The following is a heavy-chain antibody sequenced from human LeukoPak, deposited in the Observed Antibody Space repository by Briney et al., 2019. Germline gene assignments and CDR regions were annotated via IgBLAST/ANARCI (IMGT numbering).Heavy chain of an antibody. Sequence: ASVKVSCKVSGHILTELSMHWVRQAPGQGLGWMGAFDSEDADTIYAHKFQGRVTMTEDTSTDTAYMELSSLRSDDTAVYYCAIDLHLFRTRPDFDFWGQGTLVTVSS. CDR1: GHILTELS. J-gene: IGHJ4*02. CDR3: AIDLHLFRTRPDFDF. CDR2: FDSEDADT. V-gene: IGHV1-24*01. D-gene: IGHD3-10*01.